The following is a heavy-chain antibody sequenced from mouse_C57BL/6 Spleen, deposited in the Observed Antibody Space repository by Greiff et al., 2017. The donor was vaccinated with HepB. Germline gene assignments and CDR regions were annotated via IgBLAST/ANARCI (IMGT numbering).Heavy chain of an antibody. CDR2: ISYSGST. CDR3: ARGNWEYYFDY. D-gene: IGHD4-1*01. Sequence: EVKLVESGPGMVKPSQSLSLTCTVTGYSITSGYDWHWIRHFPGNKLEWMGYISYSGSTNYNPSLKSRISITHDTSKNHFFLKLNSVTTEDTATYYCARGNWEYYFDYWGQGTTLTVSS. V-gene: IGHV3-1*01. CDR1: GYSITSGYD. J-gene: IGHJ2*01.